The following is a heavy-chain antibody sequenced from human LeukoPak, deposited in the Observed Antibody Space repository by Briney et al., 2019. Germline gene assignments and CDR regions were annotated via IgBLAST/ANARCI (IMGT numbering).Heavy chain of an antibody. D-gene: IGHD3-10*01. CDR1: GGSFSGYY. J-gene: IGHJ4*02. CDR2: IYHSGST. V-gene: IGHV4-34*01. CDR3: ASTMVRGVTAPKNFDY. Sequence: SETLSLTCAVYGGSFSGYYWSWIRQPPGKGLEWIGEIYHSGSTNYNPSLKSRVTISVDTSKNQFSLKLSSVTAADTAVYYCASTMVRGVTAPKNFDYWGQGTLVTVSS.